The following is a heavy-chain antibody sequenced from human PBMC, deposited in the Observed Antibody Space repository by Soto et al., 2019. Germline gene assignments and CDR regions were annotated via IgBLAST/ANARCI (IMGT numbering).Heavy chain of an antibody. D-gene: IGHD3-22*01. CDR3: TGYDSSGYYFDAFDI. CDR2: IRSKAYGGTT. Sequence: GGSLRLSGTASGFAFGDYAMSWGGQAPGKGLEWVGFIRSKAYGGTTEYAASVKCRFTISRDDSKSIAYLQMNSLKTEDTAVYYCTGYDSSGYYFDAFDIWGQGTMVTVSS. J-gene: IGHJ3*02. CDR1: GFAFGDYA. V-gene: IGHV3-49*04.